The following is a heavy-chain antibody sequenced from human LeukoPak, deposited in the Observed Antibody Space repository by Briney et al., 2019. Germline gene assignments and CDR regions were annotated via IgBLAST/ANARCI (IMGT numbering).Heavy chain of an antibody. CDR2: IYYSGST. D-gene: IGHD3-10*01. V-gene: IGHV4-59*12. CDR1: GGSISSYY. J-gene: IGHJ3*02. Sequence: SETLSLTCTVSGGSISSYYWSWIRQPPGKGLEWIGYIYYSGSTYYNPSLKSRVTISVDRSKNQFSLKLSSVTAADTAVYYCARDSGIYDAFDIWGQGTMVTVSS. CDR3: ARDSGIYDAFDI.